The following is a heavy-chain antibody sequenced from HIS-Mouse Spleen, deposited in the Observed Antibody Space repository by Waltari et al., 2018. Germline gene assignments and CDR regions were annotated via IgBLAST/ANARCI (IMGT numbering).Heavy chain of an antibody. CDR2: ISWNSGSI. Sequence: EVQLVESGGGLVQPGRSLRLSCAASGFTFDDYAMHWVRQAPGKGLEWVSGISWNSGSIGYADSVKGRFTISRDNAKNSLYLQMNSLRAEDTALYYCAKDSSGYGDYGWFDPWGQGTLVTVSS. J-gene: IGHJ5*02. D-gene: IGHD4-17*01. CDR1: GFTFDDYA. V-gene: IGHV3-9*01. CDR3: AKDSSGYGDYGWFDP.